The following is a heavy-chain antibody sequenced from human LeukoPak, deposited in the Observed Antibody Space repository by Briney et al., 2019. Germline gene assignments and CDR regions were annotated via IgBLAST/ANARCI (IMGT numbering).Heavy chain of an antibody. J-gene: IGHJ3*02. Sequence: PGGSLRLSCAASGFTFSSYSMNWVRQAPGKGLEWVSSISSSSSYIYYADSVKGRFTISRDNAKNSLYLQMNSLRAEDTAVYCCARDNAIRSDPPIWGQGTMVTVSS. V-gene: IGHV3-21*01. CDR1: GFTFSSYS. CDR3: ARDNAIRSDPPI. D-gene: IGHD2-2*01. CDR2: ISSSSSYI.